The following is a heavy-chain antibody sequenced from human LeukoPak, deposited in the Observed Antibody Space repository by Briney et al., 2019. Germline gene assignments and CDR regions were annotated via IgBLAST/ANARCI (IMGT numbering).Heavy chain of an antibody. CDR1: VFTFSSYE. J-gene: IGHJ3*02. CDR2: ISSSASTV. CDR3: ARGPDALDI. Sequence: PPGGSLRLSCAASVFTFSSYEMNWVRQAPGKGLEWVSYISSSASTVYYADSVKGRFTISRDNAKNSLYLEMNSLRADDTAVYYCARGPDALDIWGQGTMVTVSS. V-gene: IGHV3-48*03.